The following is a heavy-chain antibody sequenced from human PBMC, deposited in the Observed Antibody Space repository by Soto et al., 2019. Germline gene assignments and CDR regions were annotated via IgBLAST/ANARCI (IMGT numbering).Heavy chain of an antibody. CDR2: ISPHNGAT. CDR3: ARDGGVASVYGMDV. CDR1: GYTFTDYY. Sequence: QVHLVQSGAEVKRPGASVKVSCKASGYTFTDYYIHWVRQAPGQGLEWLGWISPHNGATNYAQKFRGRVTLSRDTPINTSYLEMDRLTTDDTAVYYCARDGGVASVYGMDVWGHGTTVTVSS. V-gene: IGHV1-2*02. J-gene: IGHJ6*02. D-gene: IGHD5-12*01.